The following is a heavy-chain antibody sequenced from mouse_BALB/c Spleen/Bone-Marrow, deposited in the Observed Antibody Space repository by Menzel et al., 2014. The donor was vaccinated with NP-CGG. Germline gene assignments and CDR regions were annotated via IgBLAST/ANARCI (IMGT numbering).Heavy chain of an antibody. CDR1: DYSITSGYS. Sequence: DVQLVESGPDLVKPSQSLSLTCTVTDYSITSGYSWHWIRQFPGNKLEWMGYIHYSGITNYSPSLKSRISFTRDTSKNQFFLHLNSVTTEDTATYYCARWGKGACFAYWGQGTLVTVSA. V-gene: IGHV3-1*02. D-gene: IGHD1-3*01. J-gene: IGHJ3*01. CDR2: IHYSGIT. CDR3: ARWGKGACFAY.